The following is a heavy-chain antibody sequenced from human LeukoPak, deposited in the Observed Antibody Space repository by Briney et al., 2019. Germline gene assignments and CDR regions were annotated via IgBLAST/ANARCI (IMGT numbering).Heavy chain of an antibody. CDR1: GYTFTSYA. V-gene: IGHV1-3*01. CDR3: AREVVATIGAWFDP. Sequence: GASVKVSCKASGYTFTSYAMHWVRQAPGQRLEWMGWINAGNGNTQYSQKFQGRVTITRDTSASTAYMELSSLRSEDTAVYYCAREVVATIGAWFDPWGQGTLVTVSS. J-gene: IGHJ5*02. D-gene: IGHD5-12*01. CDR2: INAGNGNT.